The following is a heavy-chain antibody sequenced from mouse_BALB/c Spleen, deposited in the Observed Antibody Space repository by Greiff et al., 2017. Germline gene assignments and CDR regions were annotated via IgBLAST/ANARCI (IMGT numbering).Heavy chain of an antibody. D-gene: IGHD1-1*01. J-gene: IGHJ2*01. CDR2: INPYNGAT. Sequence: VQLQQSGPELVKPGASVKISCKASGYSFTGYYMHWVKQSHVKSLEWIGRINPYNGATSYNQNFKDKASLTVDKSSSTAYMQLSSLTSEDSAVYYCARWGLRSYFDYWGQGTTLTVSS. V-gene: IGHV1S135*01. CDR3: ARWGLRSYFDY. CDR1: GYSFTGYY.